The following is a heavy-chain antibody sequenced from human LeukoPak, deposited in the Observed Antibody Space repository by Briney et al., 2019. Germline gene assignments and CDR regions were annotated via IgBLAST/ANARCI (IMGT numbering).Heavy chain of an antibody. V-gene: IGHV3-49*04. Sequence: PGRSLRLSCTASGFTFGDYAMSCVRQAPGKWLDWVGFIISKAYGGTTGYAAAVKGRFTISRHDSKSIAYLQMNSLKTEDTAVYYCTRTPEVWSGHPLDYWGQGTLVTVSS. CDR2: IISKAYGGTT. CDR3: TRTPEVWSGHPLDY. J-gene: IGHJ4*02. CDR1: GFTFGDYA. D-gene: IGHD3-3*01.